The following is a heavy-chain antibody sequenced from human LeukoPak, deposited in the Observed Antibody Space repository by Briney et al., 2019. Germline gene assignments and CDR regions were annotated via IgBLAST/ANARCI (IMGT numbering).Heavy chain of an antibody. D-gene: IGHD3-3*01. V-gene: IGHV1-2*02. CDR3: ARPRDYDFWSHYGMDV. CDR1: GGTFSSYA. J-gene: IGHJ6*02. Sequence: ASVKVSCKASGGTFSSYAISWVRQAPGQGLEWMGWINPNSGGTNYAQKFQGRVTMTRDTSISTAYMELSRLRSDDTAVYYCARPRDYDFWSHYGMDVWGQGTTVTVSS. CDR2: INPNSGGT.